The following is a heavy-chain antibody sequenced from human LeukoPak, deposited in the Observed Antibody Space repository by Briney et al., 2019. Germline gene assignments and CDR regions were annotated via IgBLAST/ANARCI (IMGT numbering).Heavy chain of an antibody. CDR1: GYTFTSYY. D-gene: IGHD3-3*01. CDR3: ARDGSPGITIFGVVTPHNWFDP. Sequence: ASVKVSCKASGYTFTSYYMHWVRQAPGQGLEWMGIINPSGGSTSYAQKFQGRVTMTRDTSTSTVYMELSSLRSEDTAVYYCARDGSPGITIFGVVTPHNWFDPWGQGTLVTVSS. J-gene: IGHJ5*02. V-gene: IGHV1-46*01. CDR2: INPSGGST.